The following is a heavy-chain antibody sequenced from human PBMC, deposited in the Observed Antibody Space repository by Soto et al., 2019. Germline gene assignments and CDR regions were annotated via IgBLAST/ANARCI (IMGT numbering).Heavy chain of an antibody. CDR2: IYYSGST. CDR3: ARRLLSGPFDY. CDR1: GGSISSSSYY. D-gene: IGHD3-9*01. Sequence: PSETLSLTCTVSGGSISSSSYYWGWIRQPPGKGLEWIGSIYYSGSTYYNPSLKSRVTISVDTSKNQFSLKLSSVTAADTAVYYCARRLLSGPFDYWGQGTLVTSPQ. J-gene: IGHJ4*02. V-gene: IGHV4-39*01.